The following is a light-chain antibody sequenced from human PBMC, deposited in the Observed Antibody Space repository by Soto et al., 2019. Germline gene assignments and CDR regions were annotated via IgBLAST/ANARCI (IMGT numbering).Light chain of an antibody. V-gene: IGKV1-33*01. CDR2: GSS. CDR1: QDSKNC. Sequence: DIQMAQSPSSLSASVGDRVTITCPASQDSKNCLNWYQQKPGKPPKLRLYGSSNLETGVPSKLSGRRSVTHFTFSISGLQPEDVATYYCQQWAALPFTFGGGTRVDIK. CDR3: QQWAALPFT. J-gene: IGKJ4*01.